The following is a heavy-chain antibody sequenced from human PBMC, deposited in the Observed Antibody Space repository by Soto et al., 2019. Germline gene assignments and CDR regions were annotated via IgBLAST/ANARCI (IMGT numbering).Heavy chain of an antibody. J-gene: IGHJ3*02. Sequence: PGGSLRLSCAASGFTFSGYAMSWVRQAPGKGLEWVSAISGSGGSTYYADSVKGRFTISRDNSKNTLYLQMNSLRAEDTAVYYCAKDLSGKITMIVVVSVAFDIWGQGTMVTVSS. CDR2: ISGSGGST. D-gene: IGHD3-22*01. CDR1: GFTFSGYA. V-gene: IGHV3-23*01. CDR3: AKDLSGKITMIVVVSVAFDI.